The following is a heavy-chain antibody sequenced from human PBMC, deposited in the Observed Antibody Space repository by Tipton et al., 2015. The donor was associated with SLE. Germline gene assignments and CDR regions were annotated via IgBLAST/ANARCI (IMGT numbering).Heavy chain of an antibody. Sequence: QLVQSGGGLVKPGGSLRLSCAASGFTFSSYSMNWVRQAPGKGLEWVSSISSSSSYIYYADSVKGRFTISRDNAKNSLYLQMNSLRAEDTAVYYCARDGVMITFGGVIAMGCAFDIWGQGTMVTVSS. CDR1: GFTFSSYS. V-gene: IGHV3-21*03. J-gene: IGHJ3*02. D-gene: IGHD3-16*02. CDR3: ARDGVMITFGGVIAMGCAFDI. CDR2: ISSSSSYI.